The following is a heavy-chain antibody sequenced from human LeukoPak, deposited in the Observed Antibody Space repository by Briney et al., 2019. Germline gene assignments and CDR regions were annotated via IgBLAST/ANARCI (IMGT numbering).Heavy chain of an antibody. J-gene: IGHJ4*02. D-gene: IGHD3-10*01. CDR1: GFTVSNAW. V-gene: IGHV3-15*01. CDR3: TTVALSFGDKSFDY. CDR2: IKSKTDGGTT. Sequence: NPGGSLRLSCAASGFTVSNAWMSWVRQAPGKGLEWVGHIKSKTDGGTTDYAAPVKGRFTISRDDSKNTLYLQMNSLKTEDTAVYYCTTVALSFGDKSFDYWGQGTLVTVSS.